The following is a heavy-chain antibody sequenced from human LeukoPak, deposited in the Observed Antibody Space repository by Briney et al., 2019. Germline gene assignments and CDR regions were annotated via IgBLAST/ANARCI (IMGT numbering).Heavy chain of an antibody. Sequence: SETLSLTCTVSGYSISSGYYWGWIRQPPGKGLEWIGSIYHSGSTYYNPSLKSRVTISVDTSKNQFSLKLSSVTAADTAVYYCARDTGHYGSGSYPFDYWGQGTLVTVSS. J-gene: IGHJ4*02. CDR3: ARDTGHYGSGSYPFDY. V-gene: IGHV4-38-2*02. D-gene: IGHD3-10*01. CDR1: GYSISSGYY. CDR2: IYHSGST.